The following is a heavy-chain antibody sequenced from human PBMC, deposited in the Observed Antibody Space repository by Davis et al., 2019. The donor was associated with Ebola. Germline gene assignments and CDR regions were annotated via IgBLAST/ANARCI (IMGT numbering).Heavy chain of an antibody. CDR1: GFTFSTYW. V-gene: IGHV3-7*03. Sequence: PGGSLRLSCAASGFTFSTYWMNWVRQAPGKGLEGVANINHDGSEKYYVDSVKGRFTISRDNAKNSLYLQMNCLRAEDTAVYYCAREIEYYEILTGYFPYWGQGTLVTVSS. J-gene: IGHJ4*02. CDR3: AREIEYYEILTGYFPY. D-gene: IGHD3-9*01. CDR2: INHDGSEK.